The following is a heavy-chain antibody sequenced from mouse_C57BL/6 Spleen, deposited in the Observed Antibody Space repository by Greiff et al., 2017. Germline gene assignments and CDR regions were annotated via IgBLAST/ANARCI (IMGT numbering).Heavy chain of an antibody. D-gene: IGHD2-3*01. CDR2: IWGVGST. Sequence: QVQLKESGPGLVAPSQSLSITCTVSGFSLTSYGVDWVRQSPGKGLEWLGVIWGVGSTNYNSALKSRLSISKDNSKSQVFLKMNSLQTDDTAMYYCASGRWSLRGYYAMDYWGQGTSVTVSS. J-gene: IGHJ4*01. V-gene: IGHV2-6*01. CDR3: ASGRWSLRGYYAMDY. CDR1: GFSLTSYG.